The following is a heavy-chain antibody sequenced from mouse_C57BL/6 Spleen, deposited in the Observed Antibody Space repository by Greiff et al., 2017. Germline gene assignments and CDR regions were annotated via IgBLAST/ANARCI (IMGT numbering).Heavy chain of an antibody. CDR2: INPSSGYT. Sequence: QVQLQQSGAELAKPGASVKLSCKASGYTFTSYWMHWVKQRPGQGLEWIGYINPSSGYTKYNQKFKDKATLTADKSSSTAYMQLRSLTYEDSAVYYCAKENYYGSSLFAYWGQGTLVTVSA. CDR3: AKENYYGSSLFAY. J-gene: IGHJ3*01. D-gene: IGHD1-1*01. V-gene: IGHV1-7*01. CDR1: GYTFTSYW.